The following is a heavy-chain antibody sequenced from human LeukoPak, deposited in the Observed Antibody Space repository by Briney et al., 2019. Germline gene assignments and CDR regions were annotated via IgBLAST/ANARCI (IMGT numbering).Heavy chain of an antibody. J-gene: IGHJ4*02. Sequence: GRSLRLSCAASGFTFSSYAMHWVRQAPGKGLEWVAVISYDGSNKYYADSAKGRFTISRDNSKNTLYLQMNSLRAEDTAVYYCARDSIAVAGTSGFDYWGQGTLVTVSS. CDR3: ARDSIAVAGTSGFDY. CDR2: ISYDGSNK. D-gene: IGHD6-19*01. CDR1: GFTFSSYA. V-gene: IGHV3-30-3*01.